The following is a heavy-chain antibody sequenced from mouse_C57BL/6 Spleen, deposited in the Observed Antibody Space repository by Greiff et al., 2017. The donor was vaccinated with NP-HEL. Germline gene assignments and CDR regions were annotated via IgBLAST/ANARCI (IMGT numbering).Heavy chain of an antibody. CDR1: GYTFTSYC. V-gene: IGHV1-50*01. D-gene: IGHD2-5*01. Sequence: QVQLQQPGAELVKPGASVKLSCKASGYTFTSYCMQWVKQRPGQGLEWIGEIDPSDSYTNYNQKFKGKATLTVDTSSSTAYMQLSSLTSEDSAVYYCARSEATIVTFDYWGQGTTLTVSS. CDR3: ARSEATIVTFDY. CDR2: IDPSDSYT. J-gene: IGHJ2*01.